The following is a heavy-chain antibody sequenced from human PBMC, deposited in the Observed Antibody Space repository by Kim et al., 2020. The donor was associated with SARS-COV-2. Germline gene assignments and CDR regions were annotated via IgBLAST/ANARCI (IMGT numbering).Heavy chain of an antibody. CDR3: ARGFCSAGSCYSFDP. V-gene: IGHV3-53*01. D-gene: IGHD2-15*01. Sequence: GGSLRLSCAASGFTVSNNYMSWVRQAPGKGLEWVSVIYTDGRTYYADSVKGRFALSRDNSRNTLYLQMNSLTVDDTAVYYCARGFCSAGSCYSFDPWGQG. CDR2: IYTDGRT. CDR1: GFTVSNNY. J-gene: IGHJ5*02.